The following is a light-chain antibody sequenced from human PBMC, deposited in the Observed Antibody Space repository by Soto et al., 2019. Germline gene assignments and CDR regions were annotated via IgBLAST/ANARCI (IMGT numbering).Light chain of an antibody. V-gene: IGLV2-14*01. Sequence: QSLLTQPAAVSGSPGQSITISCTGTSSDVGGYNYVSLYQQHPGKATKLMIYEVSNRPSGVSNRFSGSKSGNTASLTISGLQAEDEADYYCSSYTSSSTLYVFGTGTRSPS. CDR1: SSDVGGYNY. J-gene: IGLJ1*01. CDR3: SSYTSSSTLYV. CDR2: EVS.